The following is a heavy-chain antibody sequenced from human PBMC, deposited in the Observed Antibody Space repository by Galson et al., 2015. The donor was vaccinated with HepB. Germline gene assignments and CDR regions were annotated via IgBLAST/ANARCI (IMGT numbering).Heavy chain of an antibody. Sequence: SVKVSCKASGGTFSSYAISWVRQAPGQGLEWMGGIIPIFGTANYAQKFQGRVTITADKSTSTAYMELSSLRSEDTAVYYCARNIGYCSGGSCACERCYYYYGMDVWGQGTTVTVSS. D-gene: IGHD2-15*01. CDR2: IIPIFGTA. J-gene: IGHJ6*02. CDR1: GGTFSSYA. V-gene: IGHV1-69*06. CDR3: ARNIGYCSGGSCACERCYYYYGMDV.